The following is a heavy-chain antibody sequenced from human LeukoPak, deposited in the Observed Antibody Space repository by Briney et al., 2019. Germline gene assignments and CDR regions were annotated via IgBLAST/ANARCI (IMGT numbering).Heavy chain of an antibody. V-gene: IGHV3-48*01. D-gene: IGHD4-17*01. J-gene: IGHJ4*02. CDR2: ISSSSSTI. CDR1: GFTFSSYS. Sequence: GGSLRLSCAASGFTFSSYSMNWVRQAPGKGLEWVSYISSSSSTIYYADSVKGRFTLYRDNAKNSLYLQMNSLRAEDTAVYYCARELGTVTTDYWGQGTLVTVSS. CDR3: ARELGTVTTDY.